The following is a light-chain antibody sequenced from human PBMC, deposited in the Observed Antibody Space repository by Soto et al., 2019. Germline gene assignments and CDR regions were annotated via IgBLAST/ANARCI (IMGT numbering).Light chain of an antibody. CDR1: TSDVGAYNY. J-gene: IGLJ1*01. V-gene: IGLV2-14*01. CDR2: QVS. Sequence: QSALTQPASVSGSPGQSIAISCTGTTSDVGAYNYVTWYQQHPGKAPKLMIYQVSNRPSGVSNRFSGSKSGNTASLTISGLQAEDEADYYCSSYTSSTTYVFGTGTKPTVL. CDR3: SSYTSSTTYV.